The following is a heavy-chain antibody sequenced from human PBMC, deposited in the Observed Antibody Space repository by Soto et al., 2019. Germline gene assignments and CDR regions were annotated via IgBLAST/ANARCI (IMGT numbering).Heavy chain of an antibody. Sequence: QVQLVQSGAEVKKPGSSVKVSCKASGGTFSSYAISWVRQAPGQGLEWMGGIIPIFGTANYAQKFQGRVTITAVKSTSTAYMELSSLRSEDTAVYYCARDSIILTGLDYYYYGMDVWGQGTTVTVSS. J-gene: IGHJ6*02. CDR1: GGTFSSYA. CDR2: IIPIFGTA. D-gene: IGHD3-9*01. CDR3: ARDSIILTGLDYYYYGMDV. V-gene: IGHV1-69*06.